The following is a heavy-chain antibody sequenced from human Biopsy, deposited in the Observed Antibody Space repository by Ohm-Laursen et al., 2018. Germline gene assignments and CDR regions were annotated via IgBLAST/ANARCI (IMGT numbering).Heavy chain of an antibody. Sequence: GTLSLTCAVYGDSFTNYYWIWIRQPPGKGLEWIGEISLSGSTNYNPSLESRVTISVDTSKNHFSLNLTSVTAADTAMYYCARHPTGFWFDPWGQGTLVIVSS. CDR2: ISLSGST. V-gene: IGHV4-34*01. J-gene: IGHJ5*02. CDR1: GDSFTNYY. CDR3: ARHPTGFWFDP.